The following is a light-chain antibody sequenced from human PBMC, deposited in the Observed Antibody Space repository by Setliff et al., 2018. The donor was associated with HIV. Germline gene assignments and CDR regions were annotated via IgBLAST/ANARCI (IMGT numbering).Light chain of an antibody. CDR1: SNDVGAYDY. V-gene: IGLV2-11*01. CDR2: DVS. Sequence: QSALTQPRSVSGSRGQSVILSCTGASNDVGAYDYVSWYQQHPGKTPKLIIYDVSKRPSGVPARFSGFKSGNTASLTIFGLQPEDEADYYCCSYAGSYTFVLGTGTKVTVL. J-gene: IGLJ1*01. CDR3: CSYAGSYTFV.